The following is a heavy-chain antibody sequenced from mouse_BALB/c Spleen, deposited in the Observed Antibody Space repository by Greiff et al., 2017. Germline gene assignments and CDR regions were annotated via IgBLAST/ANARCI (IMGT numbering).Heavy chain of an antibody. CDR2: IWTGGGT. Sequence: VQLVESGPGLVAPSQSLSITCTVSGFSLTSYDISWIRQPPGKGLEWLGVIWTGGGTNYNSAFMSRLSISKDNSKSQVFLKMNSLQTDDTAIYYCVRGALNWEGFAYWGQGTLVTVSA. J-gene: IGHJ3*01. CDR3: VRGALNWEGFAY. CDR1: GFSLTSYD. D-gene: IGHD4-1*02. V-gene: IGHV2-9-2*01.